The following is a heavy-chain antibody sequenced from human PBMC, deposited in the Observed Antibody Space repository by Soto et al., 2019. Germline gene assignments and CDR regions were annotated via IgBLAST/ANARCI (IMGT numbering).Heavy chain of an antibody. CDR2: INHSGST. D-gene: IGHD3-10*01. Sequence: SETLSLTCAVYGWSFSCYCWSWIRQPPGKGLEWIGEINHSGSTNYNPSLKSRVTISVDTSKNQFSLKLSSVTAADTAVYYCARGRGNMVRNYRDYYYYYGMDVWGQGTTVTVSS. CDR3: ARGRGNMVRNYRDYYYYYGMDV. J-gene: IGHJ6*02. CDR1: GWSFSCYC. V-gene: IGHV4-34*01.